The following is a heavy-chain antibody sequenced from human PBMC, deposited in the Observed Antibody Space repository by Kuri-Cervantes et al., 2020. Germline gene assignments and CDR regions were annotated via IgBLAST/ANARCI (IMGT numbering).Heavy chain of an antibody. CDR1: GYTSTSYD. CDR3: ARAYSSDWDYDY. V-gene: IGHV1-8*01. D-gene: IGHD6-19*01. CDR2: MNPNSGNT. Sequence: ASVKVSCKASGYTSTSYDINWVRQATGQGLEWMGWMNPNSGNTGYAPKFQGRVTMTTDTSTSTAYMELRSLRSDDTAVYYCARAYSSDWDYDYWGQGTLVTVSS. J-gene: IGHJ4*02.